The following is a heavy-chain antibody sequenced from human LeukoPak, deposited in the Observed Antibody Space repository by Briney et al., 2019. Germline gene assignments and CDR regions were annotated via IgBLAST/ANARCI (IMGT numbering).Heavy chain of an antibody. J-gene: IGHJ3*02. Sequence: PSETLSLTCAVYGGSFSGYYWSWIRQPPGKGLEWIGEINHSGSTNYNPSLKSRVTISVDTSKNQFSLKLSSVTAADTAVYYCARVIYEWNWNYASNAFDIWGQGTMVTVSS. CDR2: INHSGST. V-gene: IGHV4-34*01. CDR1: GGSFSGYY. CDR3: ARVIYEWNWNYASNAFDI. D-gene: IGHD1-7*01.